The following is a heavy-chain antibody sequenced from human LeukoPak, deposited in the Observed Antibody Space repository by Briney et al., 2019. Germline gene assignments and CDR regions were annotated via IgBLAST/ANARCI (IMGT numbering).Heavy chain of an antibody. J-gene: IGHJ4*02. CDR2: IYYSGST. V-gene: IGHV4-31*03. Sequence: SETLSLPCTLCVGISHLSYYFCAWIRQHPGKGLEWIGYIYYSGSTYYNPSLKSRVTISVDTSKNQFSLKLSSVTAADTAVYYCARQSQYCSSTSCGRNFFDYWGQGTLVTVSS. CDR3: ARQSQYCSSTSCGRNFFDY. CDR1: VGISHLSYYF. D-gene: IGHD2-2*01.